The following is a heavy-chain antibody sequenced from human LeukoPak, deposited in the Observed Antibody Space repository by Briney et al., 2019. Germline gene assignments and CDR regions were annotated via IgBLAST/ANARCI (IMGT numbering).Heavy chain of an antibody. J-gene: IGHJ6*02. V-gene: IGHV1-8*02. Sequence: ASVKVSCKASGGTFSSYAISWVRQAPGQGLEWMGWMNPNSGNTGYAQKFQGRVTMTRNTSISTAYMELSSLRSEDTAVYYCARGATVADHYYGMDVWGQGTTVTVSS. CDR2: MNPNSGNT. CDR1: GGTFSSYA. D-gene: IGHD4-23*01. CDR3: ARGATVADHYYGMDV.